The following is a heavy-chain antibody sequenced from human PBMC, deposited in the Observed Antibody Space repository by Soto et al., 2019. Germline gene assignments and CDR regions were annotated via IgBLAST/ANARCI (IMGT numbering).Heavy chain of an antibody. J-gene: IGHJ3*01. CDR1: GGSISSYY. CDR2: IYYRGST. CDR3: TRRYGHAFDF. Sequence: QVQLQESGPGLVKPSETLSLTCTVSGGSISSYYWSWIRQPPGKGLEWIGYIYYRGSTNYNPSLKSRVTMSVDPSKNQLSLKLRSVTAADTAVYYCTRRYGHAFDFWGQGTMVPVSS. V-gene: IGHV4-59*08. D-gene: IGHD4-17*01.